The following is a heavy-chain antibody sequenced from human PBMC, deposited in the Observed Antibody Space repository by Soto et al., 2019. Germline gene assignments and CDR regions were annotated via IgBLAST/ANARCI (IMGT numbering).Heavy chain of an antibody. D-gene: IGHD3-3*01. Sequence: SLRLSCAASXFTFGSNWMSWVRQAPGKGLEWVANVKRDGSEKYYVDSVKGRFTISRDNAKNTLYLQMNSLRADDTAVYYCASLEWESTGYADYWGQGTPVTVSS. V-gene: IGHV3-7*03. J-gene: IGHJ4*02. CDR2: VKRDGSEK. CDR3: ASLEWESTGYADY. CDR1: XFTFGSNW.